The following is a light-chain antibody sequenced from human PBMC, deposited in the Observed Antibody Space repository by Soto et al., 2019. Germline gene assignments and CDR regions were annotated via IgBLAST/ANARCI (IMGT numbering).Light chain of an antibody. CDR3: QQYNNWPFS. CDR1: QSVSGN. V-gene: IGKV3-15*01. CDR2: DVS. J-gene: IGKJ5*01. Sequence: EIVMTQSPATLSVSPGERATLSCRASQSVSGNLAWYQQKPGQAPRLLIYDVSIRATGVPARFSATGSETDFTLTISGLQSEDSAVYFCQQYNNWPFSFGRGTRLEIK.